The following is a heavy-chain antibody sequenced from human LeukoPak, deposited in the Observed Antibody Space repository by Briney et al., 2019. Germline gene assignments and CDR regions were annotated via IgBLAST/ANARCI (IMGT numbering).Heavy chain of an antibody. CDR2: ISSSGSTI. Sequence: GGSLRLSCVASGFTFSSYEMNWVRQAPGKGLEWVSYISSSGSTIYYADSVKGRFTISRDNAKNSLYLQMNSLRAEDTAVYYCARDIGCSGGSCYSGAFDIWGQGTMVTVSS. CDR1: GFTFSSYE. CDR3: ARDIGCSGGSCYSGAFDI. J-gene: IGHJ3*02. D-gene: IGHD2-15*01. V-gene: IGHV3-48*03.